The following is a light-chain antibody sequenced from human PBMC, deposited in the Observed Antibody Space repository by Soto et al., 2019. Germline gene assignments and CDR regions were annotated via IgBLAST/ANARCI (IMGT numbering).Light chain of an antibody. CDR3: SPYAGTKTLI. CDR2: EVS. CDR1: ITDIGTYYY. J-gene: IGLJ2*01. Sequence: QSALTQPPSASGSPGQSVTISCTGTITDIGTYYYVSWYQQHPGKAPKLIIYEVSERPSGVPDRFSGSKSGNTASLTVSGLQAEDEADYYCSPYAGTKTLIFGGGTKVTVL. V-gene: IGLV2-8*01.